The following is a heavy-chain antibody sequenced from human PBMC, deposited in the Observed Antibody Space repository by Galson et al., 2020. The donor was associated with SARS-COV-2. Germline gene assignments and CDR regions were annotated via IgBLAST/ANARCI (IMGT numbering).Heavy chain of an antibody. CDR2: IYYSGST. D-gene: IGHD3-22*01. CDR1: GGSISSSSYY. J-gene: IGHJ6*02. V-gene: IGHV4-39*07. CDR3: ARDTIVVVITGHYGMDV. Sequence: ASETLSLTCTVSGGSISSSSYYWGWIRQPPGKGLEWIGSIYYSGSTYYNPSLKSRVTISVDTSKNQFSLKLSSVTAADTAVYYCARDTIVVVITGHYGMDVWGQGTTVTVSS.